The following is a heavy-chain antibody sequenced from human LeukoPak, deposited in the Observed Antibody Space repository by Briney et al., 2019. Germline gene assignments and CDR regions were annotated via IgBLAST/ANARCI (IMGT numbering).Heavy chain of an antibody. CDR1: GFTFADYA. CDR2: INHNGNVN. D-gene: IGHD3-10*01. CDR3: ARRAGSGSYYYWFDP. J-gene: IGHJ5*02. Sequence: GGSLRLSCAASGFTFADYAMTWVRQAPGKGLEWVASINHNGNVNYYVDSVKGRFTISRDNAKNSLYLQMSNLRAEDTAVYYCARRAGSGSYYYWFDPWGQGTQVTVSS. V-gene: IGHV3-7*03.